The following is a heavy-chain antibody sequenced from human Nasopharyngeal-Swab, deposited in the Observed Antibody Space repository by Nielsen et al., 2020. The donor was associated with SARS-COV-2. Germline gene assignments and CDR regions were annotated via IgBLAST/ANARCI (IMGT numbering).Heavy chain of an antibody. Sequence: WIRQPPGKGLEWVANIKQDGSEKYYVDSVKGRFTISRDNAKNSLYLQMNSLRAEDTAVYYCARDRGYCSSTSCQYLEYYFDYWGQGTLVTVSS. D-gene: IGHD2-2*01. CDR3: ARDRGYCSSTSCQYLEYYFDY. J-gene: IGHJ4*02. CDR2: IKQDGSEK. V-gene: IGHV3-7*01.